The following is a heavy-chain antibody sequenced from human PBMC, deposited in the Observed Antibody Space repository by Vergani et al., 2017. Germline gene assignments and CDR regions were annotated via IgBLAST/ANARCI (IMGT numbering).Heavy chain of an antibody. CDR2: ISYDGSNT. V-gene: IGHV3-30*18. CDR1: GFTFSSYG. J-gene: IGHJ6*03. Sequence: QVQLVESGGGVVQPGRSLRLSCAASGFTFSSYGMHWVRQAPGKGLEWVAVISYDGSNTYYADSVKGRFTISRDNSKNTLYLQMNSLRAEDTAVYYCAKDHHATSYYYYYMDVWGKGTTVTVSS. CDR3: AKDHHATSYYYYYMDV.